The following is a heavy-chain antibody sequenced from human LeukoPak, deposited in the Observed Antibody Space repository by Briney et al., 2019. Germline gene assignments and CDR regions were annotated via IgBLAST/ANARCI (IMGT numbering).Heavy chain of an antibody. V-gene: IGHV4-59*01. CDR2: IYYSGST. CDR1: GGPISSYY. D-gene: IGHD1-26*01. CDR3: ARQLGATYYFDY. Sequence: SETLSLTCTVSGGPISSYYWSWIRQPPGKGLEWIGYIYYSGSTNYNPSLKSRVTISVDTSKNQFSLKLSSVTAADTAVYYCARQLGATYYFDYWGQGTLVTVSS. J-gene: IGHJ4*02.